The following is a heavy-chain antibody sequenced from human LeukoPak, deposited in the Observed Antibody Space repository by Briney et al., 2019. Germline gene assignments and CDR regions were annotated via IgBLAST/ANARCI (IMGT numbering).Heavy chain of an antibody. CDR1: GGSFSGYY. CDR2: INHSGST. Sequence: SETLSLTCAVYGGSFSGYYWSWIRQPPGKGLEWIGEINHSGSTNYNPSLKSRVTISVDTSKNQFSLKLSSVTAADTAVYYCARRWGSLVVPANWFDPWGQGTLVTVSS. CDR3: ARRWGSLVVPANWFDP. J-gene: IGHJ5*02. D-gene: IGHD2-2*01. V-gene: IGHV4-34*01.